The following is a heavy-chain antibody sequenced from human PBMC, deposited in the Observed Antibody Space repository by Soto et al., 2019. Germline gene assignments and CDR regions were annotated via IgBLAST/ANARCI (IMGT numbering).Heavy chain of an antibody. CDR2: IYPGDSDT. CDR3: ARHVRGVVVTATTYDY. J-gene: IGHJ4*02. CDR1: GYSFTSYW. D-gene: IGHD2-21*02. V-gene: IGHV5-51*01. Sequence: PGESLKISCKGSGYSFTSYWIGWVRQMPGKGLEWMGIIYPGDSDTRYSPSFQGQVTISADKSISTAYLQWSSLKASDTAMYYCARHVRGVVVTATTYDYWGQGTLVTVSS.